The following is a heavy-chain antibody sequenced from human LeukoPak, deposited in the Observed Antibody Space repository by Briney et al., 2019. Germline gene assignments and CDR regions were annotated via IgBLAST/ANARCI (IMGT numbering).Heavy chain of an antibody. CDR1: GCSFSSYY. D-gene: IGHD6-25*01. CDR3: ARQGGGFWYFDL. CDR2: IYYSGST. V-gene: IGHV4-59*08. Sequence: PAETLSLSCTVSGCSFSSYYLSWIRQPPGKGLEWIGYIYYSGSTNYNPSLKSRVTITVDTSKNQFSLKLSSVTAADTAVYYCARQGGGFWYFDLWGRGTLVTVSS. J-gene: IGHJ2*01.